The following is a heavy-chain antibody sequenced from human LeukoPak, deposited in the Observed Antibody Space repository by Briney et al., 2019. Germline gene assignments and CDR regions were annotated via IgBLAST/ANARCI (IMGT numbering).Heavy chain of an antibody. Sequence: HTGGSLRLSCAASGFTFSSYAMHWVRQAPGKGLEWVAVISYDGSNKYYADSVKGRFTISRDNSKNTMYLQMNSLRAEDRAVYYCARDDYDFWSGYYTNPTWGQGTLVTVSS. D-gene: IGHD3-3*01. J-gene: IGHJ5*02. CDR1: GFTFSSYA. V-gene: IGHV3-30-3*01. CDR2: ISYDGSNK. CDR3: ARDDYDFWSGYYTNPT.